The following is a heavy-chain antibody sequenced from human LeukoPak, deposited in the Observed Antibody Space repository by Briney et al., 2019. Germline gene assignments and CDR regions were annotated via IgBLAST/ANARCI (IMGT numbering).Heavy chain of an antibody. CDR1: GFTFDDYA. Sequence: PGGSLRLSCAASGFTFDDYAMHWVRQAPGKGLEWVSGISWNSGSIGYADSVKGRFTISRDNAKNSLYLQMNSLRAEDTAVYYCARDRSYGAPFDYWGQGTLVTVSS. CDR3: ARDRSYGAPFDY. CDR2: ISWNSGSI. D-gene: IGHD2-15*01. J-gene: IGHJ4*02. V-gene: IGHV3-9*01.